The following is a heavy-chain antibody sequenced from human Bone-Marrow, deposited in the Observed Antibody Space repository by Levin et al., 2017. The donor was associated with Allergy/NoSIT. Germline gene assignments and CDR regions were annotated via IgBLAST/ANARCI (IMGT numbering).Heavy chain of an antibody. CDR3: ARTVNPLTGWFDP. CDR2: VYYSGST. J-gene: IGHJ5*02. CDR1: GTSISSNSYY. Sequence: PSETLSLTCSVSGTSISSNSYYWGWIRQPPGTGLEWIGTVYYSGSTYYNPSLESRVTISVDTSKNQFSLRLTSVTAADTAVYYCARTVNPLTGWFDPWGQGTLVTVSS. V-gene: IGHV4-39*01. D-gene: IGHD4-11*01.